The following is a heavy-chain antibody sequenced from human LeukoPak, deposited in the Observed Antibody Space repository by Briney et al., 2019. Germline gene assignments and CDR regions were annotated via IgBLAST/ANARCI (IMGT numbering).Heavy chain of an antibody. D-gene: IGHD2-21*01. CDR2: ISSNGGST. J-gene: IGHJ4*02. CDR3: VTQHIVAAYDY. CDR1: GFTFSSFE. Sequence: GGSLRLSCAASGFTFSSFEMNWVRQAPGKGLEYVSAISSNGGSTYYADSVKGRFTISRDNSKNTLYLQMSSLRAEDTAVYYCVTQHIVAAYDYWGQGTLVTVSS. V-gene: IGHV3-64D*06.